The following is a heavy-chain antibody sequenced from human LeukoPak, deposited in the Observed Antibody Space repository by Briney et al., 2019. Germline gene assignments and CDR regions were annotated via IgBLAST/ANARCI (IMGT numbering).Heavy chain of an antibody. CDR1: GYTFTGYY. D-gene: IGHD5-18*01. V-gene: IGHV1-2*02. CDR3: ARGYSYGQVLFDY. CDR2: INPNSGGT. J-gene: IGHJ4*02. Sequence: ASVKVSCKASGYTFTGYYMHWVRQAPGQGLEWMGWINPNSGGTNYAQKFQGRVTMTRDTSISTAHMELSRLRSDDTAVYYCARGYSYGQVLFDYWGQGTLVTVSS.